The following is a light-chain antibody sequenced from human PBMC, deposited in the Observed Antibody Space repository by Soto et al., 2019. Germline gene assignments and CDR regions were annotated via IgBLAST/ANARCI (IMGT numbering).Light chain of an antibody. Sequence: QSVLTQPPSVSRAPGQRVTISCTGSSSNIGAGYDVHWYQQLPGTAPKLIIYGTTNRPSGVPDRFSGSKSGTSASLAITGLQAEDEAEYYCQSYDGTLSGSYVFGIGTKVTVL. V-gene: IGLV1-40*01. CDR3: QSYDGTLSGSYV. J-gene: IGLJ1*01. CDR2: GTT. CDR1: SSNIGAGYD.